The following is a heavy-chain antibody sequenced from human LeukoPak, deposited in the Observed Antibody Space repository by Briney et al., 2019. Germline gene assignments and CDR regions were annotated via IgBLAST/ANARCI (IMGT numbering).Heavy chain of an antibody. Sequence: PGGSLRLSCAASGFTFDDYGMSWVRQAPGKGLEWVSGINWNGGSTGYADSVKGRFTISRDNAKNSLYLQMNGLRAEDTALYYCARSPQQWELPDFDYWGQGTLVTVSS. V-gene: IGHV3-20*04. D-gene: IGHD1-26*01. J-gene: IGHJ4*02. CDR3: ARSPQQWELPDFDY. CDR2: INWNGGST. CDR1: GFTFDDYG.